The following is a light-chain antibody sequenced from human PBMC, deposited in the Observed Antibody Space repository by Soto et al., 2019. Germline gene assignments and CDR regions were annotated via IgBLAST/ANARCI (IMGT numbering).Light chain of an antibody. CDR3: QLYGSSLLI. J-gene: IGKJ4*01. V-gene: IGKV3-20*01. CDR1: QTISTSY. Sequence: DSVLTQSPGTLSLSPGERATLSCRASQTISTSYLAWYQQKPGQAPRLLIYSASSRATGIPDRFSGSGSGTDFTLTISRLEPEDFAVYYYQLYGSSLLIFGGGTKVEIK. CDR2: SAS.